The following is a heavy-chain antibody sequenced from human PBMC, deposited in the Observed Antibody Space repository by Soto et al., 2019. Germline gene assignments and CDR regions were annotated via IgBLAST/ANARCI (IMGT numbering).Heavy chain of an antibody. CDR1: GGSFSGYY. CDR3: ARGVIAAAGTNTSPPFDP. Sequence: PSETLSLTCAVYGGSFSGYYWSWIRQPPGKGLEWIGEINHSGSTNYNPSLKSRVTISVDTSKNQFSLKLSSVTAVDTAVYYCARGVIAAAGTNTSPPFDPWGQGTLVTVSS. V-gene: IGHV4-34*01. CDR2: INHSGST. J-gene: IGHJ5*02. D-gene: IGHD6-13*01.